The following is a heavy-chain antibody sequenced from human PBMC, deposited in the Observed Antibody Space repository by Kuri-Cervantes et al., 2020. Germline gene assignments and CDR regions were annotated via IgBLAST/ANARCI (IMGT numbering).Heavy chain of an antibody. CDR2: INYSGST. CDR1: GGSISSSSYY. D-gene: IGHD5-12*01. CDR3: ASHRAWGRGYSGYDFDS. Sequence: SDPLSLTFTVPGGSISSSSYYWGWIRQPPGKGLEWIGSINYSGSTYYNPSLKSRVTIPVDTSKNQFSLKLSSVTAADTAVYYCASHRAWGRGYSGYDFDSWGQGTLVTVSS. V-gene: IGHV4-39*01. J-gene: IGHJ4*02.